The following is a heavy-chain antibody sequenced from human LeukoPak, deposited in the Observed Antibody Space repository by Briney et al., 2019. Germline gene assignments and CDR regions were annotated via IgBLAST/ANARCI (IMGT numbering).Heavy chain of an antibody. CDR1: GGSLNDYL. V-gene: IGHV4-34*01. CDR2: VGHSGTT. D-gene: IGHD3-10*01. J-gene: IGHJ3*02. CDR3: ARELISSRAAFDT. Sequence: SETLSLTCAVYGGSLNDYLWSWIRQPPGQGLEWIGEVGHSGTTNYNPSLKSRVTISVDTSKNQYSLKLTSVTAADTAVYYCARELISSRAAFDTWGQGTVVTVSS.